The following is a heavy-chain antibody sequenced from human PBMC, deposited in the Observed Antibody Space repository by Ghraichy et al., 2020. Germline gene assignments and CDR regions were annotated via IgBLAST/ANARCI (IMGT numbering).Heavy chain of an antibody. Sequence: SETLSLTCTVSGGSISSSSYYWGWIRQPPGKGLEWIGSIYYSGSTYYNPSLKSRVTISVDTSKNQFSLKLSSVTAADTAVYYCYYGSGSYYNHHDYWGQGTLVTVSS. V-gene: IGHV4-39*01. J-gene: IGHJ4*02. CDR2: IYYSGST. CDR3: YYGSGSYYNHHDY. CDR1: GGSISSSSYY. D-gene: IGHD3-10*01.